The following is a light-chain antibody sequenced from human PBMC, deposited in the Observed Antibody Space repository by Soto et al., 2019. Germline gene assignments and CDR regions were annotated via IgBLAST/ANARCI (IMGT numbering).Light chain of an antibody. CDR2: GAP. CDR3: QQYGSSPLYT. Sequence: EIVLTQSPGTLSLSPGERATLSCRASQSVSSSSLAWYQQKPGQAPRHLIYGAPSRATGIPDRFSGSGSGKDFTLTISRLEPEDFAVYYCQQYGSSPLYTFGQGTKLEIK. V-gene: IGKV3-20*01. CDR1: QSVSSSS. J-gene: IGKJ2*01.